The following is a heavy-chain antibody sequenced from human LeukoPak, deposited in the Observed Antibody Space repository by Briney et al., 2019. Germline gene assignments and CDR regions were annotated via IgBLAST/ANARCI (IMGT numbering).Heavy chain of an antibody. CDR1: GFTFSSYA. Sequence: GGSLRLSCSASGFTFSSYAMHWVRQAPGKGLEYVSAISSNGGSTYYADSVKGRFTIFRDNSKNTLYLQMSSLRAEDTAVYYCVKLCPYYFDYWGQGTLVTVSS. D-gene: IGHD3-16*01. CDR3: VKLCPYYFDY. V-gene: IGHV3-64D*09. CDR2: ISSNGGST. J-gene: IGHJ4*02.